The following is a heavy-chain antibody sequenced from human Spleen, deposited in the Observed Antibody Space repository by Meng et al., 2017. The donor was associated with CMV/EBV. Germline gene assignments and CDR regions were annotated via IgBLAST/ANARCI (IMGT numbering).Heavy chain of an antibody. CDR2: IKQDGSEK. J-gene: IGHJ5*02. D-gene: IGHD2-2*01. CDR1: GFTFSSYA. Sequence: GESLKISCVASGFTFSSYAMSWVRQAPGKGLEWVANIKQDGSEKYYVDSVKGRFTISRDNAKNSLYLQMNSLRAEDTAVYYCARGGSISGDWFDPWGQGTLVTVSS. V-gene: IGHV3-7*01. CDR3: ARGGSISGDWFDP.